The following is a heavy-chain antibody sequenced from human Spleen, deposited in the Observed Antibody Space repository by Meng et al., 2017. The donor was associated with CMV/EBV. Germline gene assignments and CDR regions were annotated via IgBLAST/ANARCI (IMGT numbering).Heavy chain of an antibody. D-gene: IGHD4-17*01. J-gene: IGHJ3*02. V-gene: IGHV3-30-3*01. Sequence: GESLKISCAASGFTFSSYAMHWVRQAPGKGLEWVAVISYDGSNKYYADSVKGRFTISRDNSKNTLYLQMNSLGAEDTAVYYCARDRATVTPRAAFDIWGQGTMVTVSS. CDR2: ISYDGSNK. CDR1: GFTFSSYA. CDR3: ARDRATVTPRAAFDI.